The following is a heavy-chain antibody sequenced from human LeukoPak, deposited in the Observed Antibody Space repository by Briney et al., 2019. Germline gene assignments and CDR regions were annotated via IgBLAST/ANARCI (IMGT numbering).Heavy chain of an antibody. CDR1: GGSISSYY. D-gene: IGHD4-23*01. Sequence: SETLSLTCTVSGGSISSYYRSWIRQPPGKRLEWIGYIYYSGSTNYNPSLKSRVTISVDTSKNQFSLNLSSVTAADTAVYYCARVGGGNYYYYGMGVWGQGTTVTVSS. V-gene: IGHV4-59*01. CDR3: ARVGGGNYYYYGMGV. CDR2: IYYSGST. J-gene: IGHJ6*02.